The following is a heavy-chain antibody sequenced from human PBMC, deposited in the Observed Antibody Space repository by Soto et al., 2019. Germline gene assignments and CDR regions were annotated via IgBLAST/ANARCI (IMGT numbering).Heavy chain of an antibody. D-gene: IGHD3-10*01. J-gene: IGHJ6*04. Sequence: PSETLSLTCAVNGGSFREYYWSWLRQPPGKGLEWIGEINQSGTTHYNPSLKRRINISIDTSKNQFSLNLTSVTAADTATYYCARDIITVIGGEIYYYFGMDVWGKGTTVTVSS. CDR1: GGSFREYY. CDR2: INQSGTT. CDR3: ARDIITVIGGEIYYYFGMDV. V-gene: IGHV4-34*01.